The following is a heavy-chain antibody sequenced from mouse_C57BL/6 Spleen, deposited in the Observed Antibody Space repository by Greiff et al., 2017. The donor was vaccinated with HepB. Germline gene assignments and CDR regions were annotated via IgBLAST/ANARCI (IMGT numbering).Heavy chain of an antibody. CDR2: INPNNGGT. D-gene: IGHD4-1*01. V-gene: IGHV1-26*01. Sequence: EVQLQQSGPELVKPGASVKISCKASGYTFTDYYMNWVKQSHGKSLEWIGDINPNNGGTSYNQKFKGKATLTVDKSSSTAYMELRSLTSEDSAVYYCARHGTGNFDYWGQGTTLTVSS. J-gene: IGHJ2*01. CDR1: GYTFTDYY. CDR3: ARHGTGNFDY.